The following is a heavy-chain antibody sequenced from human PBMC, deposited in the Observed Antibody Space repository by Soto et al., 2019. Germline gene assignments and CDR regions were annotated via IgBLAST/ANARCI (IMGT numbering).Heavy chain of an antibody. CDR2: ISSTTNYI. Sequence: PGGPLRLSCAASGFTFTRYSMNWVRQAPGKGLEWASSISSTTNYIYYGDSMKGRFTISRDNAKNSLYLEMNSLRAEDTAVYYCARESEDLTSNFDYWGQGTLVTVSS. V-gene: IGHV3-21*06. CDR1: GFTFTRYS. J-gene: IGHJ4*02. CDR3: ARESEDLTSNFDY.